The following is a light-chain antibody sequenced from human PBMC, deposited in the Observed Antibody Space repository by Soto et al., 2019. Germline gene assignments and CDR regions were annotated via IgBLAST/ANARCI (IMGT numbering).Light chain of an antibody. CDR2: GAS. CDR1: QSVSSSY. J-gene: IGKJ3*01. CDR3: QQYGSSPRFT. Sequence: EIVLTQSPGTLSLSPGERATLSCRASQSVSSSYLAWYQQKPGQAPRLLIYGASSRATGIPDRFSGSGSGTDFTLTISRLAPEDFAVYCCQQYGSSPRFTFGPGTKVDIK. V-gene: IGKV3-20*01.